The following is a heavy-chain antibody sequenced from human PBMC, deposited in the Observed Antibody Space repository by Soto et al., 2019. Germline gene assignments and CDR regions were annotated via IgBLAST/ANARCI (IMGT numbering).Heavy chain of an antibody. Sequence: ASVKVSCKDSGGTFSSYAISWVRQAPGQGLEWMGGIIPIFGTANYAQKFQGRVTITADESTSTAYMELSSLRSEDTAVYYCARKNRAMAQSAFDIWGQGTRVTVSS. CDR1: GGTFSSYA. D-gene: IGHD6-19*01. V-gene: IGHV1-69*13. CDR2: IIPIFGTA. J-gene: IGHJ3*02. CDR3: ARKNRAMAQSAFDI.